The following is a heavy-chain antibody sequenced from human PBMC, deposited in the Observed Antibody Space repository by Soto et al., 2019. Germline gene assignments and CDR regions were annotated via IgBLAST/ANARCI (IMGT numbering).Heavy chain of an antibody. CDR2: IIPIFGTA. Sequence: QVQLVQSGAEVKKPGSSVKVSCKASGGTFSIYAISWVRQAPGQGLEWMGGIIPIFGTANYAQKFQGRVTITADESTSTAYMELSSLRSEDTAVYYCASLDTAMVILDYYYGMDVWGQGTTVTVSS. V-gene: IGHV1-69*12. CDR1: GGTFSIYA. CDR3: ASLDTAMVILDYYYGMDV. D-gene: IGHD5-18*01. J-gene: IGHJ6*02.